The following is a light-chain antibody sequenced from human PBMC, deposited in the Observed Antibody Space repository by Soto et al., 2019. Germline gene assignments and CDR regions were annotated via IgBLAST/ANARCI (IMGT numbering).Light chain of an antibody. CDR1: SSDISDYNY. J-gene: IGLJ3*02. Sequence: QSALTQPASVSGSPGQSITISCTGTSSDISDYNYVSWYQQHPGKAPKLLIYEVSNRPSGVSSRFAGSKSGNTASLTISGLQAEDEADYCCSSYTSSSTLVVFGGGTQLTVL. CDR2: EVS. CDR3: SSYTSSSTLVV. V-gene: IGLV2-14*01.